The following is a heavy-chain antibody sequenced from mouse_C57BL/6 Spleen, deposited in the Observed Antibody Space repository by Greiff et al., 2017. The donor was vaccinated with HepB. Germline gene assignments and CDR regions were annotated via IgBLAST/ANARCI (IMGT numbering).Heavy chain of an antibody. V-gene: IGHV6-3*01. Sequence: EVQLQESGGGLVQPGGSMKLSCVASGFTFSNYWMNWVRQSPEKGLEWVAQIRLKSDNYATHYAESVKGRFTISRDDSKSSVYLQMNNLRAEDTGIYYCTADDGPWFAYWGQGTLVTVSA. CDR3: TADDGPWFAY. CDR2: IRLKSDNYAT. J-gene: IGHJ3*01. D-gene: IGHD2-3*01. CDR1: GFTFSNYW.